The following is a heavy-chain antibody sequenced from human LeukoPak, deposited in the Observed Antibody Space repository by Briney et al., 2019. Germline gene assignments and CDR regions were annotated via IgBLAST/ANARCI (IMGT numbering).Heavy chain of an antibody. CDR3: ARDNFGEVFTD. J-gene: IGHJ4*02. V-gene: IGHV4-59*01. Sequence: SETLSLTCSVSGGSISSFYWSWIRQPPGKGLEWIGYIYYSGSTNYNPSLKSRVTISVDTSKNQFSLKLSSVTAADTAVYYCARDNFGEVFTDWGQGTLVTVSS. D-gene: IGHD3-10*01. CDR1: GGSISSFY. CDR2: IYYSGST.